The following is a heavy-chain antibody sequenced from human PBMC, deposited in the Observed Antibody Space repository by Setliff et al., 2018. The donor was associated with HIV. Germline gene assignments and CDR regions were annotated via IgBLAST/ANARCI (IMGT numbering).Heavy chain of an antibody. J-gene: IGHJ4*02. D-gene: IGHD5-18*01. CDR2: IIPIFGTT. V-gene: IGHV1-69*06. CDR3: ATRGYSYGYFDY. CDR1: GGTFSSYA. Sequence: SVKVSCKASGGTFSSYAISWVRQAPGQGLEWMGGIIPIFGTTNYAQKFQGRVTITADKSTSTAYMELSSLRSEDTAVYYCATRGYSYGYFDYWGQGTLVTVSS.